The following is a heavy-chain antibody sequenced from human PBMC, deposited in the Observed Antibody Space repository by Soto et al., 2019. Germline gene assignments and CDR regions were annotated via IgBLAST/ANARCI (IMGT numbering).Heavy chain of an antibody. CDR3: VRTYYDFWSGYPAVFDY. CDR1: GFTFSSYA. D-gene: IGHD3-3*01. CDR2: ISGSGGST. V-gene: IGHV3-23*01. J-gene: IGHJ4*02. Sequence: PGGSLRLSCAASGFTFSSYAMSWVRQAPGKGLEWVSAISGSGGSTYYADSVKGRFTISRDNSKNTLYLQMNSLRAEDTAAYYCVRTYYDFWSGYPAVFDYWGQGTLVTVSS.